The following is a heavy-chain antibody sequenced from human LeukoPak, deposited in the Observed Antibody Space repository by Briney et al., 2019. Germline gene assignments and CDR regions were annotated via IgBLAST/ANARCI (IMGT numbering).Heavy chain of an antibody. V-gene: IGHV3-21*06. J-gene: IGHJ4*03. Sequence: NPGGSLRLSCAASGFTFSSHSMNWVRQAPGKGLEWVSSFSSSSSFIYYADSVKGRFTISRDNAKSALYLQMNSLRAEDTAVYYCASRACTDGVCSFDYWGQGTLVTVSS. CDR2: FSSSSSFI. D-gene: IGHD2-8*01. CDR1: GFTFSSHS. CDR3: ASRACTDGVCSFDY.